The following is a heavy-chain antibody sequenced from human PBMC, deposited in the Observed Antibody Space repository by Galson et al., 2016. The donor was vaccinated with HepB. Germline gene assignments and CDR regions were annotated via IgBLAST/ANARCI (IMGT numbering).Heavy chain of an antibody. J-gene: IGHJ1*01. D-gene: IGHD2/OR15-2a*01. Sequence: SLRLSCAASGFTFSNYDMHWVRQAPGKGLEWVALIWYDGSNKYYGDSVKGRFTISRDNSKNTLYLQMNSLRDEDMAVYYCARNPEVNIILQHWGQGTLVTVSS. CDR3: ARNPEVNIILQH. V-gene: IGHV3-33*01. CDR1: GFTFSNYD. CDR2: IWYDGSNK.